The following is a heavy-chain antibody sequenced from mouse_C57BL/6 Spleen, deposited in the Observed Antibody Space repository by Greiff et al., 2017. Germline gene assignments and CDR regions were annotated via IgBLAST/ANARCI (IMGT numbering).Heavy chain of an antibody. Sequence: QVHVKQSGAELARPGASVKMSCKASGYTFTSYTMHWVTQRPGQGLEWIGYINPRSGSTKYNQKFKDTATLTADKSSSTAYMQLSSLTSEDAAVYYCARGSYGSSYWAMDYWGQGTSVTVSS. J-gene: IGHJ4*01. D-gene: IGHD1-1*01. CDR2: INPRSGST. CDR3: ARGSYGSSYWAMDY. V-gene: IGHV1-4*01. CDR1: GYTFTSYT.